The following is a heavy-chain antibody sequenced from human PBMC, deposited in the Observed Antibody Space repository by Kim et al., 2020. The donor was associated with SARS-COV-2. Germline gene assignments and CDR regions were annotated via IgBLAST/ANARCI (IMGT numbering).Heavy chain of an antibody. J-gene: IGHJ6*02. CDR3: ARGQDDFWSGYYRLRSADGMDV. Sequence: SQTLSLTCAVYGGSFSGYYWSWIRQPPGKGLEWIGEINHSGSTNYNPSLKSRVTISVDTTKNQFSLTLSSVTAADTAVYYCARGQDDFWSGYYRLRSADGMDVWGQGTTVTVSS. CDR1: GGSFSGYY. D-gene: IGHD3-3*01. CDR2: INHSGST. V-gene: IGHV4-34*01.